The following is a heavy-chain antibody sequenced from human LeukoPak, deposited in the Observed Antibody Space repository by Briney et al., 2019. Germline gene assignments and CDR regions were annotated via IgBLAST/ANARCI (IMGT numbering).Heavy chain of an antibody. V-gene: IGHV4-59*01. D-gene: IGHD3-3*01. CDR3: ARDKWSGEAFDI. CDR1: GSSISSYY. CDR2: IYYSGST. Sequence: SETLSLTCTVSGSSISSYYWSWIRQPPGKGLEWIGYIYYSGSTNYNPSLKSRVTISVDTSKNQFSLKLSSVTAADTAVYYCARDKWSGEAFDIWGQGTMVTVSS. J-gene: IGHJ3*02.